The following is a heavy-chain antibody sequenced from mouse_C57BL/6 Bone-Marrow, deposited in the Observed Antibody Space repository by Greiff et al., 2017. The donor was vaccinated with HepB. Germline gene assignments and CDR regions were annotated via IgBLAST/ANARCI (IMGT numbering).Heavy chain of an antibody. Sequence: EVQGVESGEGLVKPGGSLKLSCAASGFTFSSYAMSWVRQTPEKRLEWVAYISSGGDYIYYADTVKGRFTISRDNARNTLYLQMSSLKSEDTAMYYCTREAYGNPFAYWGQGTLVTVSA. J-gene: IGHJ3*01. CDR2: ISSGGDYI. D-gene: IGHD2-1*01. V-gene: IGHV5-9-1*02. CDR3: TREAYGNPFAY. CDR1: GFTFSSYA.